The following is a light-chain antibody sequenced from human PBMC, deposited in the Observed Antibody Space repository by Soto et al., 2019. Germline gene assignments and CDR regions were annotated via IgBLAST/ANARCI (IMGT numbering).Light chain of an antibody. Sequence: EIVLTQSPATLSLSPGARAPLSCRASQSVSSYLAWYQQKPGQAPRLLIYDASNRATGIPARFSGSGSGTGFTLAISSLEPEDFAVYYCQQRYNWPRTFGQGTKVDIK. V-gene: IGKV3-11*01. CDR3: QQRYNWPRT. J-gene: IGKJ1*01. CDR1: QSVSSY. CDR2: DAS.